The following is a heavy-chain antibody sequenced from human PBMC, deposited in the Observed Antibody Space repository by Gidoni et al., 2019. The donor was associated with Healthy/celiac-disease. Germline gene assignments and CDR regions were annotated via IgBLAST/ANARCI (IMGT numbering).Heavy chain of an antibody. J-gene: IGHJ4*02. Sequence: EVQLVESGGGLVKPGGSLRLSCAAPGLTFSSYSMNWVRQAPGKGLEWVSSISSSSSYIYYADSVKGRFTISRDNAKNSLYLQMNSLRAEDTAVYYCARGTYYYDSSGYQDDYWGQGTLVTVSS. CDR1: GLTFSSYS. CDR3: ARGTYYYDSSGYQDDY. CDR2: ISSSSSYI. V-gene: IGHV3-21*01. D-gene: IGHD3-22*01.